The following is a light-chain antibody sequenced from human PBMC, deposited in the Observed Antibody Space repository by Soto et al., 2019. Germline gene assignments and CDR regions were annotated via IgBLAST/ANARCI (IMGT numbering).Light chain of an antibody. CDR3: QQSDSTPLT. V-gene: IGKV1-39*01. CDR1: QSISNH. Sequence: DIQMTQSPSSLSASVGDRVTITCRASQSISNHLNWYQQKPGKAPKLLIYSASSLQSGVPSRFSGSGSGTDFALAISNLQPEDFATYHCQQSDSTPLTFGGGTKVEIK. J-gene: IGKJ4*01. CDR2: SAS.